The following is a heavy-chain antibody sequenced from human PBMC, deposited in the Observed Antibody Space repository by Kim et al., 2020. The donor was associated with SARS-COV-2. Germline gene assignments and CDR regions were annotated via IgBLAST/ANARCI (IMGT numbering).Heavy chain of an antibody. V-gene: IGHV3-30*01. CDR3: ARNSGSNAFDI. CDR2: NK. D-gene: IGHD3-10*01. J-gene: IGHJ3*02. Sequence: NKYYEDSVKGRFTISRDNSKNTLYLQMNSLRAEETAVYYCARNSGSNAFDIWGQGTMVTVSS.